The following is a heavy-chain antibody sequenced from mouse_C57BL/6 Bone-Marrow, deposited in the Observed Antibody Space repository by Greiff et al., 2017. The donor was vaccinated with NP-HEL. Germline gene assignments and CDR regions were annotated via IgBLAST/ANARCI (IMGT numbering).Heavy chain of an antibody. D-gene: IGHD1-1*01. CDR2: INPGSGGT. J-gene: IGHJ4*01. CDR1: GYAFTNYL. CDR3: ARRYYGHYYAMDY. Sequence: QVQLKQSGAELVRPGTSVKVSCKASGYAFTNYLIEWVKQRPGQGLEWIGVINPGSGGTNYNEKFKGKATLTADKSSSTAYMQLSSLTSEDSAVYFCARRYYGHYYAMDYWGQGTSVTVSS. V-gene: IGHV1-54*01.